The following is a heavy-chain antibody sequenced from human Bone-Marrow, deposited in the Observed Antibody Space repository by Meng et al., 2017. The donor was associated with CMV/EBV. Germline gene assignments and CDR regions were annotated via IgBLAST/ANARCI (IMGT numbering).Heavy chain of an antibody. V-gene: IGHV4-39*07. CDR1: GGSISSSSYY. J-gene: IGHJ5*02. CDR3: ASEDIVVVPAARGHWFDP. CDR2: IYYSGST. Sequence: GSLRLSCTVSGGSISSSSYYWGWIRQPPGKGLEWIGSIYYSGSTYYNPSLKSRVTISVDTSKNQFSLKLSSVTAADTAVYYCASEDIVVVPAARGHWFDPCGQGTLVTVSS. D-gene: IGHD2-2*01.